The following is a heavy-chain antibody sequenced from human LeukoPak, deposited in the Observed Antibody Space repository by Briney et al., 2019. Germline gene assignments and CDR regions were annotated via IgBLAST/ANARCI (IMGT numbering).Heavy chain of an antibody. D-gene: IGHD3-22*01. CDR2: ISYDRSNK. V-gene: IGHV3-30-3*01. CDR3: ARDIGYDSSGYYSPPTDY. J-gene: IGHJ4*02. Sequence: PGGSLRLSCAASGFTFSSYAMHWVRQAPGKGLEWVAVISYDRSNKYYADSVKGRFTISRDNSKNTLYLQMNSLRAEDTAVYYCARDIGYDSSGYYSPPTDYWGQGTLVTVSS. CDR1: GFTFSSYA.